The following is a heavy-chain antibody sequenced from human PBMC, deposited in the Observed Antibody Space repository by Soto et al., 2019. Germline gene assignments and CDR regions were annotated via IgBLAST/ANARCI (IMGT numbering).Heavy chain of an antibody. CDR1: GGTFSSYA. V-gene: IGHV1-69*13. CDR2: IIPIFGTA. J-gene: IGHJ4*02. Sequence: SVKVSCKASGGTFSSYAISWVRQAPGQGLEWMGGIIPIFGTANYAQKFQGRVTITADESTSTVYMELSSLRSEDTAVYYCARGYSGYAVAAAGSSDFDYWGQGTLVTVSS. D-gene: IGHD5-12*01. CDR3: ARGYSGYAVAAAGSSDFDY.